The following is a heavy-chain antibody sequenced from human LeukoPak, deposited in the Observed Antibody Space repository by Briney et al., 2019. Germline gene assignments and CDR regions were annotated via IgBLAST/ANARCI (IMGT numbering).Heavy chain of an antibody. J-gene: IGHJ4*02. CDR2: IWYDGSNK. CDR1: GFTFSSCG. Sequence: GGSLRLSCAASGFTFSSCGMHWVRQAPGKGLEWVAVIWYDGSNKYYADSVKGRFTISRDNSKNTLYLQMNSLRAGDTAVYYCAKSALGDYWGQGTLVTVSS. D-gene: IGHD7-27*01. CDR3: AKSALGDY. V-gene: IGHV3-33*06.